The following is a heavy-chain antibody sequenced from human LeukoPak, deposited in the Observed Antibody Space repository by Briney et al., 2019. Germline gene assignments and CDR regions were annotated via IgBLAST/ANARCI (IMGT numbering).Heavy chain of an antibody. CDR1: GYTFTSYY. CDR2: INPNSGGT. V-gene: IGHV1-2*02. J-gene: IGHJ4*02. D-gene: IGHD4-11*01. CDR3: ARARRDSTITVTTFFTSSGTLDYFDY. Sequence: ASVKVSCKASGYTFTSYYMHWVRQAPGQGLEWMGWINPNSGGTNYAQKFQGRVTMTRDTSISTAYMELSRLRSDDTAVYYCARARRDSTITVTTFFTSSGTLDYFDYWGQGTLVTVSS.